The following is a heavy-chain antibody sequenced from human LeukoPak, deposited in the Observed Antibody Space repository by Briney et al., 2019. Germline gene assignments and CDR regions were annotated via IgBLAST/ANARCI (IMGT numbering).Heavy chain of an antibody. Sequence: PGRSLRLSCAASGFTFSSYAMSWVRQAPGKGLEWVSAISGSGGSTYYADSVKGRFTISRDNSKNTLYLQMNSLRAEDTAVYYCAKDLGYYYDSSGYYGFDYWGQGTLVTVSS. D-gene: IGHD3-22*01. V-gene: IGHV3-23*01. CDR2: ISGSGGST. J-gene: IGHJ4*02. CDR1: GFTFSSYA. CDR3: AKDLGYYYDSSGYYGFDY.